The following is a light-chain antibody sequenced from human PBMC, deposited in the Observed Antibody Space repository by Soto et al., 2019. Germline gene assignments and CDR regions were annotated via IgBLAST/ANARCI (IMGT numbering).Light chain of an antibody. Sequence: QPVLTQSPSASASLGASVKLTCILSSGHSSFAIAWHQQQPEKGPRYLMKLNSDGSHSKGDGIPDRFSGSSSGAERYLTISSLQSEDEADYYCQTWGTGIHVFGTGTKVTVL. CDR1: SGHSSFA. CDR2: LNSDGSH. J-gene: IGLJ1*01. V-gene: IGLV4-69*01. CDR3: QTWGTGIHV.